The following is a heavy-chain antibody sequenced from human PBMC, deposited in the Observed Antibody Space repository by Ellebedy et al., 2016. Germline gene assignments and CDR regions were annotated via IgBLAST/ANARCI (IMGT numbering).Heavy chain of an antibody. CDR2: ISYDGSNK. D-gene: IGHD3-3*01. CDR3: ASGYYFDY. V-gene: IGHV3-30*03. CDR1: GFTFSSYG. Sequence: GGSLRLSXAASGFTFSSYGMHWVRQAPGKGLEWVAVISYDGSNKYYADSVKGRFTISRDNSKNTLYLQMNSLRAEDTAVYYCASGYYFDYWGQGTLVTVSS. J-gene: IGHJ4*02.